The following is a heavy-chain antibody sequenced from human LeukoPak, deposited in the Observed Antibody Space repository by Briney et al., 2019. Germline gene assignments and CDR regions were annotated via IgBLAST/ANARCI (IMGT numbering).Heavy chain of an antibody. D-gene: IGHD1-20*01. V-gene: IGHV4-39*07. CDR2: IFYTGST. Sequence: PSETLSLTCTVSGDSISTSSCYWGWIRQPPGKRLEWIASIFYTGSTYYNPSLKSRATISVGTSKNQFSVNLRSVTAADTAVYYCARVQRIATLGITRDFDYWGQGTLVTVSS. CDR1: GDSISTSSCY. J-gene: IGHJ4*02. CDR3: ARVQRIATLGITRDFDY.